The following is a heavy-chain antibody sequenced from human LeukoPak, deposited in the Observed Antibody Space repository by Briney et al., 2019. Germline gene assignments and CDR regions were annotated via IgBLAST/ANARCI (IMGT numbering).Heavy chain of an antibody. J-gene: IGHJ4*02. V-gene: IGHV3-30*14. CDR1: GFTFSSYA. CDR3: ARDTGSMAARFFDY. Sequence: PGRSLRLSCAASGFTFSSYAMHWVRQAPGKGLEWVAVISYDGSNKYYADSVKGRFTISRDNSKNTLYLQMNSLRAEDTAVYYCARDTGSMAARFFDYWGQGTLATVSS. D-gene: IGHD2-8*02. CDR2: ISYDGSNK.